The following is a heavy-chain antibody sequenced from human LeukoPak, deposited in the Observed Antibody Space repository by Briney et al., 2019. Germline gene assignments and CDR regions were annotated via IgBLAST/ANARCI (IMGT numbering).Heavy chain of an antibody. D-gene: IGHD5/OR15-5a*01. Sequence: GGSVLLSCAASGFTYRSYWMHWVRQAPGKGLVWVSRISPDGSSALYADSVKGRSTISRDNAKNTLYLQMNSLRGDDTAVYYCTSVSVCPRGHFDDWGQGTLVTVSS. V-gene: IGHV3-74*01. CDR3: TSVSVCPRGHFDD. CDR1: GFTYRSYW. J-gene: IGHJ4*02. CDR2: ISPDGSSA.